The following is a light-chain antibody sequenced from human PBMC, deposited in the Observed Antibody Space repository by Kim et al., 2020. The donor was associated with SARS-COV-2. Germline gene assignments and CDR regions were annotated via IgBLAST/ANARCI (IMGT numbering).Light chain of an antibody. V-gene: IGLV6-57*03. J-gene: IGLJ3*02. CDR3: QSYDSSSWV. CDR1: RGSIASNY. CDR2: EDN. Sequence: GYTVTISCTRSRGSIASNYVQWYQQRPGSAPTTVIYEDNQRPSGVPDRFSGSIDSSSNSASLTISGLKTEDEADYYCQSYDSSSWVFGGGTKLTVL.